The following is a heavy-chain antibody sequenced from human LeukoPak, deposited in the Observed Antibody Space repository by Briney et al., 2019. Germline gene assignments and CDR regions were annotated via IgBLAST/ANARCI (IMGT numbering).Heavy chain of an antibody. D-gene: IGHD4/OR15-4a*01. V-gene: IGHV4-59*01. CDR1: GGSISSYY. CDR2: IYYSGST. J-gene: IGHJ5*02. CDR3: ARYRATTGFDP. Sequence: SETLSLTCTVSGGSISSYYWSWIRQPPGKGLEWIGYIYYSGSTNYNPSLKSRVTISVDTSRNQFSLKLSSVTAAGTAVYYCARYRATTGFDPWGQGTLVTVSS.